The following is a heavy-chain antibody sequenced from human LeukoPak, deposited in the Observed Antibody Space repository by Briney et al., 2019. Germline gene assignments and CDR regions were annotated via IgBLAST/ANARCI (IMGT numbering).Heavy chain of an antibody. CDR2: IYYSGST. CDR1: GGSISSGGYY. J-gene: IGHJ6*02. Sequence: SETLSLTCTVSGGSISSGGYYWSWIRQHPGKGLEWIGYIYYSGSTYYNPSLKSQVTISVDTSKNQFSLKLSSVTAADTAVYYCARDRVATTAHYYYGMDVWGQGTTVTVSS. CDR3: ARDRVATTAHYYYGMDV. D-gene: IGHD5-24*01. V-gene: IGHV4-31*01.